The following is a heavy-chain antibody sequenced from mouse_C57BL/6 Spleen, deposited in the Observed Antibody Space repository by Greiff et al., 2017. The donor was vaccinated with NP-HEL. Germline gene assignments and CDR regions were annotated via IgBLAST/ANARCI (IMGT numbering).Heavy chain of an antibody. CDR3: AREDYDRHWYFDV. V-gene: IGHV1-55*01. CDR1: GYTFTSYW. D-gene: IGHD2-4*01. Sequence: QVQLQQPGAELVKPGASVKMSCKASGYTFTSYWITWVKQRPGQGREWIGDIYPGSGSTNYNEKFKSKATLTVDTSSSTAYMQLSSLTSEDSAVYYCAREDYDRHWYFDVWGTGTTVTVSS. CDR2: IYPGSGST. J-gene: IGHJ1*03.